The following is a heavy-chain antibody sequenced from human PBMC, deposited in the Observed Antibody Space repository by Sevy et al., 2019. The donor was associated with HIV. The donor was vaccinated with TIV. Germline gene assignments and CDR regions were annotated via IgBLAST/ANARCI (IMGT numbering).Heavy chain of an antibody. V-gene: IGHV3-66*01. CDR2: LYSGGST. D-gene: IGHD3-22*01. J-gene: IGHJ1*01. Sequence: GGSLRLSCAASGFTVSSNYMSWVRQAPGKGLEWVSVLYSGGSTYYADSVKGRFTISRDNSKNTLYLQMTSLRAEDTAVYYCARDSDLDSSGYYYFQHWGQGTLVTVSS. CDR1: GFTVSSNY. CDR3: ARDSDLDSSGYYYFQH.